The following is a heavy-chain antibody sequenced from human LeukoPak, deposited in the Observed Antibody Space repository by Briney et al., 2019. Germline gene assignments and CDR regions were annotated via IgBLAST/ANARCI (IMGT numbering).Heavy chain of an antibody. V-gene: IGHV3-23*01. J-gene: IGHJ4*02. CDR2: IGGGANT. CDR3: AKGLGYSPATLYDY. CDR1: GFTFANYA. Sequence: PGGSLRLSCAASGFTFANYATSWVRQAPGRGLEWVSTIGGGANTYHADSVQGRFTISRVNSKNTLYLQMNSLRAEDTAVYYCAKGLGYSPATLYDYWGQGTLVTVSS. D-gene: IGHD3-22*01.